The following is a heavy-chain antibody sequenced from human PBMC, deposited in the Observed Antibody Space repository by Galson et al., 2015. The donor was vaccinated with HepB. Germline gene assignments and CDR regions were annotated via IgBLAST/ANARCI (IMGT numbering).Heavy chain of an antibody. J-gene: IGHJ6*03. V-gene: IGHV1-24*01. CDR3: ATADYGDYYMDV. Sequence: SVKVSCKVSGYTLTELSMHWVRQAPGKGLEWMGGFDPEDGETIYAQKFQGRVTMTEDTSTDTAYMELSSLRSEDTAVYYCATADYGDYYMDVWGKGTTVTVSS. CDR1: GYTLTELS. CDR2: FDPEDGET. D-gene: IGHD4-17*01.